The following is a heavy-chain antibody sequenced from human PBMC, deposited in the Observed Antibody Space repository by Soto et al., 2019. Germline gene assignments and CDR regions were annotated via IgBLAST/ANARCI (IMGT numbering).Heavy chain of an antibody. Sequence: PGESLKISCEASGYTFTSYWIAWVRQMPGKGLEWMGIIYPGDSDTRYSPSFQGQVSISVDKSISTAYLQWSSLKSSDTAMYYCARHDYGDYARYWGQGTLVTVSS. J-gene: IGHJ4*02. D-gene: IGHD4-17*01. CDR1: GYTFTSYW. CDR3: ARHDYGDYARY. V-gene: IGHV5-51*01. CDR2: IYPGDSDT.